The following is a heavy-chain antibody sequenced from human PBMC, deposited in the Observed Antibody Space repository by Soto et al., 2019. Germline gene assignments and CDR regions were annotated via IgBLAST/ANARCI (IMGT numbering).Heavy chain of an antibody. CDR2: ISSSSSTI. CDR1: GFTFSYYN. CDR3: ARDGDGSSWPFDY. J-gene: IGHJ4*02. Sequence: PGGPLRLSCAASGFTFSYYNMNWVRQAPARGLEWVSYISSSSSTIYYADSVKGRFTISRDNASNSLYLQMNSLRAEDTAAYYCARDGDGSSWPFDYWGQGTLVTVSS. D-gene: IGHD6-13*01. V-gene: IGHV3-48*01.